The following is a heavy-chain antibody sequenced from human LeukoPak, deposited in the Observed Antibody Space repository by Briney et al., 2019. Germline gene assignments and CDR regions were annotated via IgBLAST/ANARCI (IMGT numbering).Heavy chain of an antibody. D-gene: IGHD6-19*01. V-gene: IGHV1-69*05. CDR1: GYTFTSYA. Sequence: GASAKVSCKASGYTFTSYAMNWVRQAPGQGLEWMGGIIPIFGTANYAQKFQGRVTITTDESTSTAYMELSSLRSEDTAVYYCARGSYSSGWYPPGFDYWGQGTLVTVSS. J-gene: IGHJ4*02. CDR2: IIPIFGTA. CDR3: ARGSYSSGWYPPGFDY.